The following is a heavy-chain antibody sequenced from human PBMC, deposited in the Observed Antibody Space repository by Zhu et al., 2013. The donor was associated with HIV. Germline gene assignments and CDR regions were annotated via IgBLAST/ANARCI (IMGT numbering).Heavy chain of an antibody. D-gene: IGHD2-8*01. CDR3: ARGISGRPPHDCTSLYY. CDR2: MNPASGNT. J-gene: IGHJ4*02. CDR1: GYTFTSYD. V-gene: IGHV1-8*01. Sequence: QVQLVQSGAEVKKPGASVKVSCKAYGYTFTSYDINWVRQAAGQGLEWMGWMNPASGNTGSAQMFKGRVTMTRNTSISTAYLELTSLKSEDAAVYFCARGISGRPPHDCTSLYYWVEGTRRSPSPQ.